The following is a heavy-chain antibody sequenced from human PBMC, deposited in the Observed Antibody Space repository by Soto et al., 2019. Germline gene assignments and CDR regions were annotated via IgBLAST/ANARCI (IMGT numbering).Heavy chain of an antibody. CDR1: GFTFSRYA. CDR2: ISGSGGST. Sequence: EVQLLESGGGLVQPGGSLRLSCAASGFTFSRYAMSWVRQAPGKGLEWVSAISGSGGSTYYADSVTGRFTISRDNSKNTLYLQMNSLRTEDTAVYYCAKDPPEPRRVALRWFFDAFDIWGHGTMVTVSS. V-gene: IGHV3-23*01. CDR3: AKDPPEPRRVALRWFFDAFDI. J-gene: IGHJ3*02. D-gene: IGHD4-17*01.